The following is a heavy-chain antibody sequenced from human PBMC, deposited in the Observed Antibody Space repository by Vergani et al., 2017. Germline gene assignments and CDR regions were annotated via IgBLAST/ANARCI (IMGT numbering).Heavy chain of an antibody. Sequence: EVQLLESGGGLVQPGGSLRLSCAASGFTFSSYAMSWVRQAPGKGLEWVSAISGSGGSTYYADSVKGRFTISRDNSKNTLYLQMNSLRAEDTAVYYCAREAGRGVIYYYYGMDVWGQGTTVTVSS. D-gene: IGHD3-10*01. J-gene: IGHJ6*02. V-gene: IGHV3-23*01. CDR1: GFTFSSYA. CDR2: ISGSGGST. CDR3: AREAGRGVIYYYYGMDV.